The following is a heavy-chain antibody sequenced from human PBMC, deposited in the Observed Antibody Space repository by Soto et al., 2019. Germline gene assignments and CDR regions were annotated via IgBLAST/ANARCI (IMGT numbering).Heavy chain of an antibody. CDR1: GGTFSSFT. CDR2: IIPVLGIA. CDR3: AKDEAVAAYAEAAFDI. D-gene: IGHD6-19*01. J-gene: IGHJ3*02. V-gene: IGHV1-69*08. Sequence: QVQLVQSGAEVKKPGSSVKVSCRTSGGTFSSFTISWVRQAPGQGLEWMGRIIPVLGIANYAQNFQGRVTLTADKSSSTAYMELSGLRSEDTAMYYCAKDEAVAAYAEAAFDIWGQGTVVTVSS.